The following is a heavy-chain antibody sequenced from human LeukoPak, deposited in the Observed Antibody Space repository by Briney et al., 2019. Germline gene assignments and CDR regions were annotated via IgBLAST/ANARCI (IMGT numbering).Heavy chain of an antibody. J-gene: IGHJ4*02. Sequence: PGRSLRLSCAASGFTFSSYGMHWVRQAPGNGLEWVAVISYDGSNKYYADSVKGRFTISRDNSKNTLYLQMNSLRAEDTAVYYCAKDRYYDSSGYYGVSYLDYWGQGTLVTVSS. V-gene: IGHV3-30*18. CDR1: GFTFSSYG. CDR2: ISYDGSNK. D-gene: IGHD3-22*01. CDR3: AKDRYYDSSGYYGVSYLDY.